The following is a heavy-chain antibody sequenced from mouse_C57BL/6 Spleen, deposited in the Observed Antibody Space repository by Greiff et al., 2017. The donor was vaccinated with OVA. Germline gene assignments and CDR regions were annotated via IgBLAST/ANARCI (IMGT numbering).Heavy chain of an antibody. Sequence: QVHVKQSGAELAKPGASVKLSCKASGYTFTSYWMHWVKQRPGQGLEWIGYINPSSGYTKYNQKFKDKATLTADKSSSTAYMQLSSLTYEDSAVYYCARDNYGSSYGDYWGQGTTLTVSS. V-gene: IGHV1-7*01. CDR3: ARDNYGSSYGDY. D-gene: IGHD1-1*01. CDR2: INPSSGYT. J-gene: IGHJ2*01. CDR1: GYTFTSYW.